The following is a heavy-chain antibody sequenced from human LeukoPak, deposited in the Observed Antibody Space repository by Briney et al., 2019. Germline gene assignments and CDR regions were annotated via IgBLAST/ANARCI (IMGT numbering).Heavy chain of an antibody. D-gene: IGHD3-22*01. CDR3: ARDGGYYDSSGYYWSDAFDI. Sequence: SETLSLTCTVSGGSISSNYWSWIRQPPGKRLEWIGYIYYSGSTNYNPSLKSRVTISLDTSKNQFSLKLSSVTAADTAVYYCARDGGYYDSSGYYWSDAFDIWGQGTMATVSS. V-gene: IGHV4-59*01. J-gene: IGHJ3*02. CDR2: IYYSGST. CDR1: GGSISSNY.